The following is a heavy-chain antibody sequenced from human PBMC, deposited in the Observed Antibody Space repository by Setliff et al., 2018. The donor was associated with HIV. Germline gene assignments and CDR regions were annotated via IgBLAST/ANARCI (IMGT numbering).Heavy chain of an antibody. J-gene: IGHJ3*02. CDR3: ARHYPRSDDAFDI. CDR2: ISYSGGT. CDR1: GGSIGSAGSY. D-gene: IGHD6-19*01. V-gene: IGHV4-39*01. Sequence: SETLSLTCTVSGGSIGSAGSYWSWIRHLPGKGLEWIGTISYSGGTYYNPSLESRLTISVDTSKNQFSLKLSSVTAADTAVYYCARHYPRSDDAFDIWGQRTMVT.